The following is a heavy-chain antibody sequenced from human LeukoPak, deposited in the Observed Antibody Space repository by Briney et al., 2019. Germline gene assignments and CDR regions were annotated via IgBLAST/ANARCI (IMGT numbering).Heavy chain of an antibody. V-gene: IGHV4-4*02. Sequence: SGTLSLTCAVSGGSISSSNWWSWVRQPPGKGLEWIGEIYHSGSTNYNPSLKSRVTISVDTSKNQFSLKLSSVTAADTAVYYCARDGGSGWYNYWGQGTLVTVSS. CDR3: ARDGGSGWYNY. CDR1: GGSISSSNW. CDR2: IYHSGST. D-gene: IGHD6-19*01. J-gene: IGHJ4*02.